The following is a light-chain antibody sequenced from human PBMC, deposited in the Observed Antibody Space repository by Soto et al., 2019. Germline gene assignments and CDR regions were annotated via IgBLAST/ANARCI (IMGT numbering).Light chain of an antibody. CDR3: QHYKFWPHT. V-gene: IGKV3-15*01. Sequence: EILLTQSPATLAVSPGEGATLSCRASQSVRDNLAWYQQKPGQAPRLLIYRASTRATGVPARFSGSGSGTEFTLPISSLHSEDVSVYFCQHYKFWPHTLGQGTKLEIK. CDR2: RAS. J-gene: IGKJ2*01. CDR1: QSVRDN.